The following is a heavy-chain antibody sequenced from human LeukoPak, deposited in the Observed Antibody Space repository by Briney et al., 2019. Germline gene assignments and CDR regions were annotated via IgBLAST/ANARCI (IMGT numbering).Heavy chain of an antibody. Sequence: HGGPLKISCQGSGSRFTSYWIGGARKLPGKGLEGMGNIYPGDFDNRYSPPFQGQVTISADKSITTAYLQWSSLKASDTAMYYCARSGFGELFEGLHAFDIWGQGTMVTVSS. D-gene: IGHD3-10*01. J-gene: IGHJ3*02. V-gene: IGHV5-51*01. CDR1: GSRFTSYW. CDR3: ARSGFGELFEGLHAFDI. CDR2: IYPGDFDN.